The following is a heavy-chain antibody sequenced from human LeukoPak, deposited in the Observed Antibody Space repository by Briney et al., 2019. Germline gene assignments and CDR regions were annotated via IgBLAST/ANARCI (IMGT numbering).Heavy chain of an antibody. J-gene: IGHJ4*02. CDR2: IYYSGNT. CDR1: GGSISSYY. V-gene: IGHV4-59*12. Sequence: PSETLSLTCTVSGGSISSYYWSWIRQPPGKGLEWIGYIYYSGNTNYNPSLESRVTISVDTSKNQFSLKLSSVTAADTAVYYCARLDPESGSTRGEDYWGQGTLVTVSS. CDR3: ARLDPESGSTRGEDY. D-gene: IGHD3-16*01.